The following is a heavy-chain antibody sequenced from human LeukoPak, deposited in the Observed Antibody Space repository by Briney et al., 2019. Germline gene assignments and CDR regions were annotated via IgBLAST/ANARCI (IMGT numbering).Heavy chain of an antibody. CDR3: AKGGPYYDFWRAFDI. CDR2: IWYDGSNK. D-gene: IGHD3-3*01. Sequence: GRSLRLSCAASGFTFSSYGMYWVRQAPGKGLEWVAVIWYDGSNKYYADSVKGRFTISRDNSKNTLYLQMNSLRAEDTAVYYCAKGGPYYDFWRAFDIWGQGTMVTVSS. CDR1: GFTFSSYG. J-gene: IGHJ3*02. V-gene: IGHV3-33*06.